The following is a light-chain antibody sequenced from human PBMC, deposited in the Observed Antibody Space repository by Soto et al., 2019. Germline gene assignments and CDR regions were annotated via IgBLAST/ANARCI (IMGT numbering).Light chain of an antibody. CDR1: QSVSCNY. J-gene: IGKJ2*01. V-gene: IGKV3-20*01. Sequence: EIVLTQSPGTLSLSPGERATLSCRASQSVSCNYLAWYQQKPGQAPRLLIYGASSRASDIPDRFSGSGSGTDFTLTISRLEPEDFAVYYCQQYGSSPPYTFGQGTKLEIK. CDR2: GAS. CDR3: QQYGSSPPYT.